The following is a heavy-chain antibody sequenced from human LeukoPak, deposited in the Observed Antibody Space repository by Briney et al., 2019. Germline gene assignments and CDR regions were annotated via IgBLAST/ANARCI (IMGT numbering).Heavy chain of an antibody. CDR1: GGSISSSNW. V-gene: IGHV4-4*02. J-gene: IGHJ6*03. Sequence: SETLSLTCAVSGGSISSSNWWSWVRQPPGKGLEWIGEIYHSGSTNYNPSLKSRVTISVDTSKNQFSLKLSSVTAADTAVYYCARERTFYDYVWGSYREGRYMDVWGKGTTVTVSS. D-gene: IGHD3-16*02. CDR2: IYHSGST. CDR3: ARERTFYDYVWGSYREGRYMDV.